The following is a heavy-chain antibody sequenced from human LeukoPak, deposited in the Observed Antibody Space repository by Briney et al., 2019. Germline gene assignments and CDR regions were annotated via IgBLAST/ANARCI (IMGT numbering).Heavy chain of an antibody. V-gene: IGHV3-21*04. CDR3: AKGVFGVNRAFDY. CDR1: GFTFSSYS. CDR2: ISSSSIYI. J-gene: IGHJ4*02. D-gene: IGHD3-3*01. Sequence: GGSLRLSCAASGFTFSSYSMNWVRQAPGKGLEWVSSISSSSIYIYYADTLKGRFTISRDNSKDTLYLQMNSLRVDDTALYYCAKGVFGVNRAFDYWGQGTLVTVSS.